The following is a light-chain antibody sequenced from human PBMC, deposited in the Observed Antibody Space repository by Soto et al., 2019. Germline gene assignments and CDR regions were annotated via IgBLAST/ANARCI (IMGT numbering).Light chain of an antibody. V-gene: IGKV3-11*01. Sequence: EIVLTQSPATLSLSPGERATLSCRARQSVSSYLACYQQKPGQAPRRHLYDASHRATGIPARFIGSGSGPDFSLPISSGEPEEYGIHYCQQRRSWHTFGQPTQVQIQ. CDR1: QSVSSY. CDR3: QQRRSWHT. J-gene: IGKJ1*01. CDR2: DAS.